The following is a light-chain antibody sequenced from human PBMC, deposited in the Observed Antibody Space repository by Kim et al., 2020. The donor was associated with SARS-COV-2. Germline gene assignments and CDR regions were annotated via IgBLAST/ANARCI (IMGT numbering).Light chain of an antibody. CDR1: IYKVGNKG. V-gene: IGLV10-54*01. CDR3: SAWDSSLSAWV. Sequence: QADTPTFTWNIYKVGNKGAAWLQQHQGHPPKLLFYRDNNRPSGNSARFSASKSGSTASLTITGLQPVDEADYYCSAWDSSLSAWVFGGGTQLTVL. CDR2: RDN. J-gene: IGLJ3*02.